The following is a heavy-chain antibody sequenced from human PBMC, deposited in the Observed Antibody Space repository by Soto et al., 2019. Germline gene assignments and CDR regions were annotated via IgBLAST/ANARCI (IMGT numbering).Heavy chain of an antibody. J-gene: IGHJ6*02. CDR3: AKDVYGMDV. V-gene: IGHV3-30*18. CDR1: GFTFSIYD. Sequence: QEQLVESGGGVVQPGRSLRLTCAASGFTFSIYDMHWVRQAPGKGLEWVAAISYDGSNKYYADSVKGRFTISRDNSKKMLYLQMNSLRAEDTAVYYCAKDVYGMDVWGQGTTVTVSS. CDR2: ISYDGSNK.